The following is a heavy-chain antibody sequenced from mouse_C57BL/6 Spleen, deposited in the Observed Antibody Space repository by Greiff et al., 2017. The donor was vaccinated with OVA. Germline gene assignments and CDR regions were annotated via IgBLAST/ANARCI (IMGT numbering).Heavy chain of an antibody. Sequence: VQLQESGPELVKPGASVKLSCKASGYTFTSYDINWVKQRPGQGLEWIGWIYPRDGSTKYNEKFKGKATLTVDTSSSTAYMELHSLTSEDSAVYFCARSGTSVYYAMDYWGQGTSVTVSS. V-gene: IGHV1-85*01. CDR1: GYTFTSYD. D-gene: IGHD4-1*01. CDR2: IYPRDGST. J-gene: IGHJ4*01. CDR3: ARSGTSVYYAMDY.